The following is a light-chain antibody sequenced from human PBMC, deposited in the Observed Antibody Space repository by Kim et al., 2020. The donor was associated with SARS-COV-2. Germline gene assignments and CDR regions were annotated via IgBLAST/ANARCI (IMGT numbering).Light chain of an antibody. CDR3: QQYNSYSPA. Sequence: ASLADRVTITCRASQSISSWLAWYQQKPGKAPKLLIYDASSLQSGVPSRFSGSGSGTEFTLTISSLQPDDFATYYCQQYNSYSPAFGQGTKVDIK. J-gene: IGKJ1*01. V-gene: IGKV1-5*01. CDR1: QSISSW. CDR2: DAS.